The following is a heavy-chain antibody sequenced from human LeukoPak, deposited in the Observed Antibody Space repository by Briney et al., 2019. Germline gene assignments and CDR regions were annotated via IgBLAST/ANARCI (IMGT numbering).Heavy chain of an antibody. Sequence: GGSLRLSCAASGFTFSSYAMHWVRQAPGKGLEWVAVISYDGSNKYYADSVKGRSTISRDNSKNTLYLQMNSLRAEDTAVYYCAKESRYSSGWYYFDYWGQGTLVTVSS. J-gene: IGHJ4*02. CDR3: AKESRYSSGWYYFDY. V-gene: IGHV3-30*04. CDR1: GFTFSSYA. CDR2: ISYDGSNK. D-gene: IGHD6-19*01.